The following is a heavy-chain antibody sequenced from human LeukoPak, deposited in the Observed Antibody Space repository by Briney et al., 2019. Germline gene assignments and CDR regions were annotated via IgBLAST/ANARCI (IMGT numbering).Heavy chain of an antibody. J-gene: IGHJ4*02. Sequence: GGSLRLSCAASGFTFSSYGMHWVRQAPGTGLEWVAFIRYDGSNKYYADSVKGRFTISRDNSKNTLYLQMNSLRAEDTAVYYCAKDPPVGAGTTSYFDYWGQGTLVTVSS. V-gene: IGHV3-30*02. CDR1: GFTFSSYG. D-gene: IGHD1-7*01. CDR3: AKDPPVGAGTTSYFDY. CDR2: IRYDGSNK.